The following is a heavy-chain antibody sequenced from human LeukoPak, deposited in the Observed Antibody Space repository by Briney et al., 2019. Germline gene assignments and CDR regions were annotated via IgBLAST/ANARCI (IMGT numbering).Heavy chain of an antibody. Sequence: ASVKVSCKASGYTFTSYDINWVRQATGQGLEWMGWMNPNSGNTGYAQKFQGRVTMTRNTSISTAYMELSSLRSEDTAVYYCARVSLKHRARPFDYWGQGTLVTVSS. J-gene: IGHJ4*02. CDR1: GYTFTSYD. CDR2: MNPNSGNT. V-gene: IGHV1-8*01. CDR3: ARVSLKHRARPFDY. D-gene: IGHD6-6*01.